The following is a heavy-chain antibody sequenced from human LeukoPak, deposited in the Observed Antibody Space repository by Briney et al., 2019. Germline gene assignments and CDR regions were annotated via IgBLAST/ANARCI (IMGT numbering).Heavy chain of an antibody. CDR3: ARSYGDYSSEFDY. CDR1: GFTFSSYS. V-gene: IGHV3-48*01. D-gene: IGHD4-17*01. Sequence: GGSLRLSCAASGFTFSSYSMNWVRQAPGKGLEWVSYISSSSSTIYYADSVKGRFTISRDNAKNSLYLQMNSLRAEDTAVYYCARSYGDYSSEFDYWGQGTLVTVS. CDR2: ISSSSSTI. J-gene: IGHJ4*02.